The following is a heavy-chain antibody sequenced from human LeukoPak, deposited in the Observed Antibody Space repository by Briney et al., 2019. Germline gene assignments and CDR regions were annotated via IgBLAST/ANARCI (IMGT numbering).Heavy chain of an antibody. CDR3: ARAPSEIGGYYPEYFRH. CDR1: GFTFSTYW. D-gene: IGHD3-22*01. V-gene: IGHV3-74*01. CDR2: IKSDGGT. J-gene: IGHJ1*01. Sequence: SGGSLRLSCAASGFTFSTYWMHWVRQAPGKGLVWVSRIKSDGGTNYEDSVKGRFTISRDNAKKTVSLQMNSLRPEDTGVYYCARAPSEIGGYYPEYFRHWGQGTLVTVSS.